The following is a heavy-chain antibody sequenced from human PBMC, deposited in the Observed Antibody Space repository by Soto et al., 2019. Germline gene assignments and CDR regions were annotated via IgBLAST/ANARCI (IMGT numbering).Heavy chain of an antibody. V-gene: IGHV1-18*01. Sequence: VASVKVCSKASGYTFTSCGLSWVRQAPGQGLEWMGWISAYNGNTNYAQKLQGRVTMNTDTSTSTAYMELRSLRSDDTAVYYCARDVGLGELSPIDYWGQGILVTVSS. J-gene: IGHJ4*02. CDR1: GYTFTSCG. CDR2: ISAYNGNT. D-gene: IGHD3-16*02. CDR3: ARDVGLGELSPIDY.